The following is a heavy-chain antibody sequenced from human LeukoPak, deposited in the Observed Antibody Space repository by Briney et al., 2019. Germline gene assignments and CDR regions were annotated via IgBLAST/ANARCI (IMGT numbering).Heavy chain of an antibody. CDR3: ASVQPLDHRYYSTP. CDR2: LKQDGSEK. Sequence: GGSLRLPCEASGFHFYIYLKLGLPPAPGKGREWGVNLKQDGSEKYDVDSGKGRFTSSRDNAKNALYLQMHRPQTADTVIFRCASVQPLDHRYYSTPGGQGTLVTASS. V-gene: IGHV3-7*01. J-gene: IGHJ4*02. CDR1: GFHFYIYL. D-gene: IGHD2/OR15-2a*01.